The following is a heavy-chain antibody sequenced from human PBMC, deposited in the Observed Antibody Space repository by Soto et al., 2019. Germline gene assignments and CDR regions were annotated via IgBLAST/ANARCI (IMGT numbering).Heavy chain of an antibody. CDR3: APHPALAPAGTGSYYYGMDV. CDR1: GYSFTSYW. J-gene: IGHJ6*02. Sequence: GESLKISCKGSGYSFTSYWIGWVRQMPGKGLEWIGVIYPGDSDTRYSPSFQCQVTISADKSISTAYLQWSSLKASDTAMYYCAPHPALAPAGTGSYYYGMDVRRQGTTVTASS. V-gene: IGHV5-51*01. D-gene: IGHD6-13*01. CDR2: IYPGDSDT.